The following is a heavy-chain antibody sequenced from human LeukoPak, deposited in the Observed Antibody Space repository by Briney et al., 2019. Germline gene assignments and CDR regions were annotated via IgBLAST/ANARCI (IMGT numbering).Heavy chain of an antibody. D-gene: IGHD6-13*01. V-gene: IGHV4-59*01. Sequence: SETLSLTCAVSGGSISSYYWSWIRQPPGRGLEWIGSIHYSGSTSYNSSLKSRVTISIDTFKNQFSLKLSSVTPADTAVYYCARQVYSSSWSYYFEYWGQGILVTVSS. CDR3: ARQVYSSSWSYYFEY. CDR1: GGSISSYY. CDR2: IHYSGST. J-gene: IGHJ4*02.